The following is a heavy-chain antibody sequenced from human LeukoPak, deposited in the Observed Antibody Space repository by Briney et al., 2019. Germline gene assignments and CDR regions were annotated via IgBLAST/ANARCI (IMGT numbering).Heavy chain of an antibody. CDR3: ARDDYRDYGGPFYY. CDR2: ISGYNGNM. CDR1: GYTFTSYA. V-gene: IGHV1-3*01. J-gene: IGHJ4*02. D-gene: IGHD4-17*01. Sequence: GASVKVSCKASGYTFTSYAMHWVRQAPGQRLEWMGWISGYNGNMKYVQKFQGRVTMTTDTSTSTAYMELRSLTSDDTAVYYCARDDYRDYGGPFYYWGQGSLVTVSS.